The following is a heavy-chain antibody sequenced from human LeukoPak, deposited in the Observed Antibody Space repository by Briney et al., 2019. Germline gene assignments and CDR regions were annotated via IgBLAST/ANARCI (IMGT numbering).Heavy chain of an antibody. J-gene: IGHJ4*02. Sequence: EASETLSLTCTVSVDSISTYYWSWIRQPPGKGLEWIGSIYYSGSTYYNPSLKSRVTISVDTSKNQFSLKLSSVTAADTAVYYCASLLRSGYVDYWGQGTLVTVSS. V-gene: IGHV4-39*07. CDR2: IYYSGST. D-gene: IGHD2-21*01. CDR3: ASLLRSGYVDY. CDR1: VDSISTYY.